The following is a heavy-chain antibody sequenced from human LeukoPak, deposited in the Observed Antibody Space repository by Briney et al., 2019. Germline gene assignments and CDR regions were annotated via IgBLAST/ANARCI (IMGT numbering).Heavy chain of an antibody. V-gene: IGHV3-21*01. Sequence: GGSLRLSCAASGFTFSSYSMNWVRQAPGKGLEWVSSISSSSSYIYYADSVKGRFTISRDNAKNSLYLQMNSLRAEDTAVYYCGVAYRGASITIFGDALFSWGQGTLVTVSS. CDR3: GVAYRGASITIFGDALFS. CDR2: ISSSSSYI. D-gene: IGHD3-3*01. CDR1: GFTFSSYS. J-gene: IGHJ5*02.